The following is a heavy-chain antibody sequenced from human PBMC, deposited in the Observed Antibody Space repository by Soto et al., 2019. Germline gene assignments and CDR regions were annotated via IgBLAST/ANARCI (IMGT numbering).Heavy chain of an antibody. CDR3: ASPLYSYGPMDV. CDR1: GGSVSSGSYY. D-gene: IGHD5-18*01. CDR2: IYYSGST. V-gene: IGHV4-61*01. J-gene: IGHJ6*02. Sequence: QVQLQESGPGLVKPSETLSLTCTVSGGSVSSGSYYWSWIRQPPGKGLEWIGYIYYSGSTNYNPSRKCRVTISGDTSRTQFSLKRRSVTAANTAVYDCASPLYSYGPMDVWGQGTTGTVSS.